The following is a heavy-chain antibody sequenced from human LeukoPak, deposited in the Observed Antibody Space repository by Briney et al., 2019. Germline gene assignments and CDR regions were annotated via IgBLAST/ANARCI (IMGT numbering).Heavy chain of an antibody. CDR1: GYDFSIYT. CDR3: AREEGGLDV. V-gene: IGHV7-4-1*02. CDR2: MNTNTGKA. Sequence: ASVKISCKPSGYDFSIYTLNWVRQVPGQGPEWMGWMNTNTGKATYAQDFRGRFVFSFDSSVSTAYLEITSLKAADTAVYYCAREEGGLDVWGQGTTVIVSS. J-gene: IGHJ6*02.